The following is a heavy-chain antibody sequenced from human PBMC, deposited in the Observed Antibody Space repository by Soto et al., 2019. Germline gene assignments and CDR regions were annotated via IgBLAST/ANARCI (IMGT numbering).Heavy chain of an antibody. CDR2: INSDASHT. D-gene: IGHD2-2*01. V-gene: IGHV3-74*01. CDR1: GFTFSTYW. J-gene: IGHJ5*02. CDR3: VRDGHCMTTSCYGNRFDP. Sequence: EVQLVESGGGLVQPGGSLRLSCAASGFTFSTYWMHWIRQVPGKGLEWVSRINSDASHTYYADSVKGRFTISRDNAKNTLHLEMNRLRAEDTAVYYCVRDGHCMTTSCYGNRFDPWGQGTLVTVSS.